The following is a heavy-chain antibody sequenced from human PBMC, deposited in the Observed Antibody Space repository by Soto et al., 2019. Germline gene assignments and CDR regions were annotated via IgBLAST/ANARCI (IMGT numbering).Heavy chain of an antibody. CDR1: GGSISSGDYY. J-gene: IGHJ3*02. CDR2: IYYMGRT. V-gene: IGHV4-61*08. CDR3: ARGLGSSGWYSPWDAFDI. Sequence: SETLSLTCTVSGGSISSGDYYWSWIRQPPGKGLEWIGYIYYMGRTNYNPSLRSRVTMSIDTSRNQFSLKLRSVTAADTAVYYCARGLGSSGWYSPWDAFDIWGQGTMVTVSS. D-gene: IGHD6-19*01.